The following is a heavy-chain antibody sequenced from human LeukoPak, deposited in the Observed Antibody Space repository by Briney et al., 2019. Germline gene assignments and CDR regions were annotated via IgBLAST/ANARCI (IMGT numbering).Heavy chain of an antibody. CDR2: IYYSGST. Sequence: SETLSLTCAVYGGSFSGYYWSWIRQPPRKGLEYIGAIYYSGSTHYNPSLNRRVTMSVDASKNRFSLKVTSVTAADTAVYYCVRTTVSKEGWFDPWGQGTLVTVSS. J-gene: IGHJ5*02. D-gene: IGHD4-11*01. V-gene: IGHV4-34*01. CDR1: GGSFSGYY. CDR3: VRTTVSKEGWFDP.